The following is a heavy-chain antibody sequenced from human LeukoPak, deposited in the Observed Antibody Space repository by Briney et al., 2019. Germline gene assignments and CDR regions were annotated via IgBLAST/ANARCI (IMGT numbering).Heavy chain of an antibody. CDR3: AVYCSSTSCYRTPDAFDI. J-gene: IGHJ3*02. Sequence: ASVKVSCKASGYTFTSYDINWVRQATGQGLEWMGWMNPNSGNTGYAQKLQGRVTITRNTPISTAYMELSSLRSEDTAVYYWAVYCSSTSCYRTPDAFDIGGEGTMVTVSS. CDR2: MNPNSGNT. D-gene: IGHD2-2*02. V-gene: IGHV1-8*03. CDR1: GYTFTSYD.